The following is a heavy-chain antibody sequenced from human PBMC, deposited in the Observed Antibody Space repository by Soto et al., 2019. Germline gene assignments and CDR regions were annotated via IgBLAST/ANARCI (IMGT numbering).Heavy chain of an antibody. CDR1: GGSISSDY. D-gene: IGHD2-2*01. CDR3: ARVPYR. V-gene: IGHV4-59*08. CDR2: IHSGST. J-gene: IGHJ5*02. Sequence: SETLSLTCTVSGGSISSDYWNWIRQPPGKGLEWIGYIHSGSTTYSASLRSRVTISVDTSKNQFSLKLSSVTAADTAVYYCARVPYRWSRRTLVTVSS.